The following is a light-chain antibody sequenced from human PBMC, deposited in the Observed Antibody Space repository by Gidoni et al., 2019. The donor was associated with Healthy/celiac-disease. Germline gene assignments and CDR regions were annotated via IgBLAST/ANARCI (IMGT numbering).Light chain of an antibody. V-gene: IGLV1-44*01. Sequence: QSVLTQPPSASGTPGQRVTISCSGSSSNLGSNTVNWYQPLPGTAPKLLIYSNNQRPSGVPDRFSGSKSGTSASLAISGLQSEDEADYYCAAWDDSLNGPLFGGGTKLTVL. CDR3: AAWDDSLNGPL. CDR2: SNN. CDR1: SSNLGSNT. J-gene: IGLJ3*02.